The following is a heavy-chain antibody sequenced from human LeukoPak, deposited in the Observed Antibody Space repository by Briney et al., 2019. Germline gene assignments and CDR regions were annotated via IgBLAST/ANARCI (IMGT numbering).Heavy chain of an antibody. CDR1: GFTFSNYE. D-gene: IGHD4-17*01. V-gene: IGHV3-48*03. CDR2: IGRGYGIT. CDR3: ARETVHY. J-gene: IGHJ4*02. Sequence: XLRLSXAASGFTFSNYEFNWVRQAPGKGLEWVSYIGRGYGITYYADSVKGRFTVSRDDAKNSLYLQMNSLRAEDTALYYCARETVHYWGQGIXVXXSS.